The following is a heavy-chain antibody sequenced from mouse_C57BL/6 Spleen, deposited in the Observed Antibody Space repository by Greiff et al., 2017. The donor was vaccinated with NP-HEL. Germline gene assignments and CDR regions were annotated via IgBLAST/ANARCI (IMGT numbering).Heavy chain of an antibody. V-gene: IGHV1-59*01. CDR2: IDPSDSYT. CDR3: ARRGSKGNAMDY. CDR1: GYTFTSYW. Sequence: QVQLQQPGAELVRPGTSVKLSCKASGYTFTSYWMHWVKQRPGQGLEWIGVIDPSDSYTNYNPQFKGKATLTVDTSSSTAYMQLSSLTSEDSAVYYCARRGSKGNAMDYWGQGTSVTVSS. D-gene: IGHD2-5*01. J-gene: IGHJ4*01.